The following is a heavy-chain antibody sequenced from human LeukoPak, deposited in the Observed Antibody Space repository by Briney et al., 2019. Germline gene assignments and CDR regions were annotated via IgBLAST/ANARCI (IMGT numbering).Heavy chain of an antibody. V-gene: IGHV1-18*01. J-gene: IGHJ4*02. CDR2: ISAYNGNT. CDR1: GYTFTSYG. Sequence: GASVKVSCKASGYTFTSYGISWVRQAPGQGLEWMGWISAYNGNTNYAQKLQGRVTMTTDTSTSTAYMELRSLRSDDTAVYYCARDPPRRQWLVQGDYWGQGTLVTVSS. CDR3: ARDPPRRQWLVQGDY. D-gene: IGHD6-19*01.